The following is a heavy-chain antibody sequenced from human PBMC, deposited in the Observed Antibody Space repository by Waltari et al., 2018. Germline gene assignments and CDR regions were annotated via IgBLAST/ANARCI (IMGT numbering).Heavy chain of an antibody. J-gene: IGHJ6*02. CDR1: GGTFSSYA. CDR3: ARTGIAAAVPRGYYYYGMDV. V-gene: IGHV1-69*08. D-gene: IGHD6-13*01. CDR2: IIPIFGTA. Sequence: QVQLVQSGAEVKKPGSSVKVSCKASGGTFSSYAISWVRQAPGQGLEWMGRIIPIFGTANYAQKFQCRVTITADKSTSTAYMELSSLRSEDTAVYYCARTGIAAAVPRGYYYYGMDVWGQGTTVTVSS.